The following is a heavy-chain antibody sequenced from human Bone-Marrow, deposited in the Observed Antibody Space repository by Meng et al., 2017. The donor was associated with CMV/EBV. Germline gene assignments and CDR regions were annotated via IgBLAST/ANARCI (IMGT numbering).Heavy chain of an antibody. D-gene: IGHD3-3*01. CDR3: ARAGYNITIFGVVYGMDV. Sequence: GSLRLSCAASGFTFSSYGMHWVRQAPGKGLEWVSGINWNGGSTGYADSVKGRFTISRDNAKNSLYLQMNSLRAEDTALYYCARAGYNITIFGVVYGMDVWGQGTTVTVSS. J-gene: IGHJ6*02. V-gene: IGHV3-20*04. CDR1: GFTFSSYG. CDR2: INWNGGST.